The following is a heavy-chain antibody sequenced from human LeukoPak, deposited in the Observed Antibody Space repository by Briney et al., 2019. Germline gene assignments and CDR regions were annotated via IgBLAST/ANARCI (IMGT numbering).Heavy chain of an antibody. CDR2: IYTRGST. D-gene: IGHD6-19*01. V-gene: IGHV4-61*09. J-gene: IGHJ6*03. CDR3: ARGIRIPVTGRYFYYYMDV. CDR1: GGSISNGSYT. Sequence: SQTQSLTCTVSGGSISNGSYTWNWIRQPAGKGLEWIGQIYTRGSTNYRSSLTSRVTISRDTSKNQFSLKLSSVTAADTAVYYCARGIRIPVTGRYFYYYMDVWGNGTTVTVSS.